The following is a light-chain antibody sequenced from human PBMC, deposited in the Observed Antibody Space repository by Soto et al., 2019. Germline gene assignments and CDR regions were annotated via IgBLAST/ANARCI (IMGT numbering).Light chain of an antibody. CDR2: DAS. CDR3: QQRSNWPPSLT. Sequence: ENGLTQCGGSMTLTQGERATLSCRASQSVSSYLAWYQQKPGQAPRLLIYDASNRATGIPARFSGSGSGTDFTLTISSLEPEDFAVYYCQQRSNWPPSLTFGGGTKVDIK. CDR1: QSVSSY. V-gene: IGKV3-11*01. J-gene: IGKJ4*01.